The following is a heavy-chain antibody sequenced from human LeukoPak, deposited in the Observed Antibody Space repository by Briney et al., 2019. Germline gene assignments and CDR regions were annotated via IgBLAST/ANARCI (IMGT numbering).Heavy chain of an antibody. CDR3: ARSDGSGSYYFDY. D-gene: IGHD3-10*01. CDR2: ISYDGSNK. CDR1: GLTFSSYA. J-gene: IGHJ4*02. V-gene: IGHV3-30*01. Sequence: HPGGSLRLSCAASGLTFSSYAMHWVRQAPGKGLEWVAVISYDGSNKYYADSVKGRFTSYRDNSEDALYLRMNSLRAEDTAVYYCARSDGSGSYYFDYWGQGTLVTVSS.